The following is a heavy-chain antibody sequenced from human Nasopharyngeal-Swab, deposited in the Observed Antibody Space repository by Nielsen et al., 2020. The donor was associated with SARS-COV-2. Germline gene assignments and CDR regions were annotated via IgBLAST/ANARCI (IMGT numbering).Heavy chain of an antibody. Sequence: WIRQPPGKGLVWVSRINSDGSSTSYADSVKGRFTISRDNAKNSLYLQMNSLRAEDTAVYYCARVSLDYWGQGTLVTVSS. CDR2: INSDGSST. D-gene: IGHD5/OR15-5a*01. V-gene: IGHV3-74*01. CDR3: ARVSLDY. J-gene: IGHJ4*02.